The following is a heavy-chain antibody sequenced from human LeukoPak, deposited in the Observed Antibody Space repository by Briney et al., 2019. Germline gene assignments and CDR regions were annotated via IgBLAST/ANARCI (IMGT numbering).Heavy chain of an antibody. CDR1: GGSISSYY. J-gene: IGHJ4*02. Sequence: SETLSLTCTVSGGSISSYYWSWIRQPPGKGLEWIGYIYYSGSTNYNPSLKSRVTISVDTSKNQFSLKLSSVTAADTAVYYCARIAVITGAFDYWGQGTLVTVSS. CDR2: IYYSGST. D-gene: IGHD3-22*01. CDR3: ARIAVITGAFDY. V-gene: IGHV4-59*08.